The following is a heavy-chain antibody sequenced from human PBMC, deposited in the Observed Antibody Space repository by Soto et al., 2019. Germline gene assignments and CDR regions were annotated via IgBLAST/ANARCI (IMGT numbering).Heavy chain of an antibody. J-gene: IGHJ4*02. D-gene: IGHD3-10*01. CDR2: IYYSGST. Sequence: LSLTCTVSGGSISSSSYYWGWIRQPPGKGLEWIGSIYYSGSTYYNPSLKSRVTISVDTSKNQFSLKLSSVTAADTAVYYCARGVYYCGSGSSYYFDYWGQGTLVTVPS. V-gene: IGHV4-39*01. CDR3: ARGVYYCGSGSSYYFDY. CDR1: GGSISSSSYY.